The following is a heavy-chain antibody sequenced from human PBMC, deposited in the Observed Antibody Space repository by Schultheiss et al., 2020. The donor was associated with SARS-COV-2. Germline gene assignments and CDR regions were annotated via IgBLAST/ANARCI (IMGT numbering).Heavy chain of an antibody. V-gene: IGHV3-66*01. CDR3: ARGPGYYDSSGYYYY. CDR1: GFTFSSYA. J-gene: IGHJ4*02. D-gene: IGHD3-22*01. CDR2: IYSGGST. Sequence: GGSLRLSCAASGFTFSSYAMSWVRQAPGKGLELVSVIYSGGSTYYADSVKGRFTISRDNSKNTLYLQMNSLRAGDTAVYYCARGPGYYDSSGYYYYWGQGTLVTVSS.